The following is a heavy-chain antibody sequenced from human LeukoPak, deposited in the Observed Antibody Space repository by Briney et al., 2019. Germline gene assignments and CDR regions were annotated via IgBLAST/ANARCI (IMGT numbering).Heavy chain of an antibody. CDR3: ARPFSES. Sequence: GGSLRLSCAASGFTFSSYAMHWVRQAPGKGLEWVAVISYDGSNKYYAGSVKGRFTISRDNSKNTLYLQMNSLRAEDTAVYYCARPFSESWGQGTLVTVSS. D-gene: IGHD6-25*01. J-gene: IGHJ5*02. V-gene: IGHV3-30*01. CDR2: ISYDGSNK. CDR1: GFTFSSYA.